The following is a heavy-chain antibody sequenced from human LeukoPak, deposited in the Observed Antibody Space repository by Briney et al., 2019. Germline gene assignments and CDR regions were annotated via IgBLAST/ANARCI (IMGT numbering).Heavy chain of an antibody. V-gene: IGHV3-48*02. J-gene: IGHJ4*02. CDR1: GFTLSNYN. D-gene: IGHD1-1*01. CDR3: ARDQGTGYYFDC. CDR2: ISSGSSTI. Sequence: GGSLRLSCAASGFTLSNYNMNWVRQAPGKGLGWVSSISSGSSTIYYADSVKGRFTISRDSAKNSLYLQMNSLTDEDTAVYYCARDQGTGYYFDCWGQGTLVTVSS.